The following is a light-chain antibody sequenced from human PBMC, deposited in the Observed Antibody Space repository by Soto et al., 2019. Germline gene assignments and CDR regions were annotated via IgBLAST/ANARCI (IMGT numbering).Light chain of an antibody. CDR1: QSFRGL. CDR3: QQRHMWLIT. Sequence: EVVLTHSPVTLSLSPGETATLSCRASQSFRGLLAWYQQKPGQAPRLLIYDAYNRATGIPPRFSGSGSGTDFTLTISSLEPEDSAVYYCQQRHMWLITFCQVTLLEI. CDR2: DAY. J-gene: IGKJ5*01. V-gene: IGKV3-11*01.